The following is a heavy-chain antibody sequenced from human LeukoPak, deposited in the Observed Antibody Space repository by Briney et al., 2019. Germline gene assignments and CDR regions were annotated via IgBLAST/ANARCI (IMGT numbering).Heavy chain of an antibody. J-gene: IGHJ4*02. V-gene: IGHV3-23*01. CDR1: GFTFSNYA. CDR2: ITSSGEST. CDR3: ASRSGYSYGHFDY. Sequence: PGGSLRLSCAASGFTFSNYAMSWVRQAPGKGLEWVAAITSSGESTNYADSVKGRFTISRDNSKNTLYLQTNSLRAEDTAVYYCASRSGYSYGHFDYWGQGTLVTVSS. D-gene: IGHD5-18*01.